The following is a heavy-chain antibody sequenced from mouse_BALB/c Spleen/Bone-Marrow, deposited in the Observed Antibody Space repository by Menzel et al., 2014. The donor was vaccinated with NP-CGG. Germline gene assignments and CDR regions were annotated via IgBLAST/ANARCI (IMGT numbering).Heavy chain of an antibody. CDR1: GYTFTSYT. J-gene: IGHJ3*01. Sequence: QVQLQQSGAELARPGASVKMSCKASGYTFTSYTMHWVKQRPGQGLEWIGYINPSSGYTNYNQKFKDKATLTADKSSSTAYMRLSSPTSEDSAVYYCAAGYYGNSGWFAYWGQGTLVTVSA. CDR2: INPSSGYT. CDR3: AAGYYGNSGWFAY. V-gene: IGHV1-4*01. D-gene: IGHD2-1*01.